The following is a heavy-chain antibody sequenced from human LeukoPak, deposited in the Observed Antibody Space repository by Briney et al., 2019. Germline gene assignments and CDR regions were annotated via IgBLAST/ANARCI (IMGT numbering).Heavy chain of an antibody. CDR3: AREGWDDSSGYLDY. CDR1: GFTFSSYW. D-gene: IGHD3-22*01. Sequence: GGSLRLSCAASGFTFSSYWMSWVRQAPGKGLDWVANIKQDGSEKYYVDSVKGRFTISRDNAKNSLYLQMNSLRAEDTAVYYCAREGWDDSSGYLDYWGQGTLVTVSS. V-gene: IGHV3-7*01. J-gene: IGHJ4*02. CDR2: IKQDGSEK.